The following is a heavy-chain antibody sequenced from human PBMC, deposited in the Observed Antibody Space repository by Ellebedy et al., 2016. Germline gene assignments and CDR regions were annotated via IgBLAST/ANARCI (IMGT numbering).Heavy chain of an antibody. D-gene: IGHD6-19*01. Sequence: ASVKVSCKASGYTFTGYYMHWVRQAPGQGLEWMGWINPNSGGTNYAQKFQGWVTMTRDTSISIAYMELSRLRSDDTAVYYCASSRYSSGNFDYWGQGTLVTVSS. CDR3: ASSRYSSGNFDY. CDR2: INPNSGGT. CDR1: GYTFTGYY. J-gene: IGHJ4*02. V-gene: IGHV1-2*04.